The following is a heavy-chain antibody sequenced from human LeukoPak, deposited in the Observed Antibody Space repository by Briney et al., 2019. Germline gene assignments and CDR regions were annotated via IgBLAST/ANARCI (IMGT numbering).Heavy chain of an antibody. CDR3: ARGIAAYPHGASGWFDP. D-gene: IGHD6-13*01. CDR1: GFTFSSYA. CDR2: ISYDGSNK. J-gene: IGHJ5*02. Sequence: GGSLRLSCAASGFTFSSYAMHWVRQAPGKGLEWVAVISYDGSNKYYADSVKGRFTIYRDNSKNTLYLQMNSLRAEDTAVYYCARGIAAYPHGASGWFDPWGQGTLVTVSS. V-gene: IGHV3-30-3*01.